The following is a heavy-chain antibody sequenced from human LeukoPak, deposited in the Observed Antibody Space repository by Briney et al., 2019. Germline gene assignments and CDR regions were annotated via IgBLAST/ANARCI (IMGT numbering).Heavy chain of an antibody. D-gene: IGHD2-2*03. CDR2: ISRSGTT. V-gene: IGHV3-23*01. CDR3: AKGGYFNFEN. Sequence: PGGSLRLSRAASGFTFATYDMQWVRQAPGKGLECASGISRSGTTYYSDSVRGRFTISRDNSKDTLYLQMNSLRAEDTAVYYCAKGGYFNFENWGQGTMVSVSS. J-gene: IGHJ3*02. CDR1: GFTFATYD.